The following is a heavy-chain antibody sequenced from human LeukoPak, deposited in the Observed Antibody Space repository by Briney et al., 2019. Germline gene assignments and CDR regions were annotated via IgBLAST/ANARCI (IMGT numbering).Heavy chain of an antibody. Sequence: PSETLSLTCTLSGGSISSSSYYWGWIRQPPGKGLEWIGSIYYSGSTYYNPSLKSRVTISVDTSKNQFSLKLSSVTAADTAVYYCAGIAAAGTGGYWGQGTLVTVSS. CDR1: GGSISSSSYY. J-gene: IGHJ4*02. V-gene: IGHV4-39*01. CDR2: IYYSGST. CDR3: AGIAAAGTGGY. D-gene: IGHD6-13*01.